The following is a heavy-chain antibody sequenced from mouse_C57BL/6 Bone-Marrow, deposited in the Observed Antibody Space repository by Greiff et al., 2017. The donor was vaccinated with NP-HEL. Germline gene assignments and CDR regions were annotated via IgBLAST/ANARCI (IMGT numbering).Heavy chain of an antibody. CDR1: GYTFTSYW. CDR2: INPSSGYT. Sequence: QVQLKESGAELAKPGASVKLSCKASGYTFTSYWMHWVKQRPGQGLEWIGYINPSSGYTKYNQKFKDKATLTADKSSSTAYMQLSILTYDDSAVYYCARYRASTGTRAMDYWGQGTSVTVSS. V-gene: IGHV1-7*01. CDR3: ARYRASTGTRAMDY. J-gene: IGHJ4*01. D-gene: IGHD4-1*02.